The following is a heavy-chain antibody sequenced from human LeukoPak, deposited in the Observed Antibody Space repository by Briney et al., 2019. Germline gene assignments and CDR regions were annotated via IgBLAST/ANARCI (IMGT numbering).Heavy chain of an antibody. V-gene: IGHV3-64*01. Sequence: PGGSLRLSCAASGFTFSSYAMHWVRQAPGQGLEYVSAISSNGGSTYYANSVKGRFTISRDNSKNTLYLQMGSLRAEDMAVYYCARVDGSGSYNYWGQGTLVTVSS. D-gene: IGHD3-10*01. CDR2: ISSNGGST. CDR3: ARVDGSGSYNY. CDR1: GFTFSSYA. J-gene: IGHJ4*02.